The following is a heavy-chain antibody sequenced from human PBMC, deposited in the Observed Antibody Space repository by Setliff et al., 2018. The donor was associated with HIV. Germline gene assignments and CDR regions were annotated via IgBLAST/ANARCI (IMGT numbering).Heavy chain of an antibody. J-gene: IGHJ4*02. Sequence: PSETLSLTCAVSGYSISSGYNWGWIRQPPGKGLEWIGSIYHSGSTYYNPSLKSRVTISVDTSKKQFSLKLSSVTAADTAVYYCARQLAVADYFDYWGQGTLVTVSS. CDR1: GYSISSGYN. D-gene: IGHD6-19*01. CDR2: IYHSGST. V-gene: IGHV4-38-2*01. CDR3: ARQLAVADYFDY.